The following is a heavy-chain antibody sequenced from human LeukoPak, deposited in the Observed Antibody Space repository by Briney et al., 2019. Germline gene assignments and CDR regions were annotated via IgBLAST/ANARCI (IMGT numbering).Heavy chain of an antibody. J-gene: IGHJ3*02. CDR2: ISGSGGST. CDR1: GYTFTSYG. V-gene: IGHV3-23*01. Sequence: GASVKVSCKASGYTFTSYGISWVRQAPGKGLEWVSAISGSGGSTYYADSVKGRFTISRDNSKNTLYLQMDSLRAEDTAVYYCAKSRSWGSGSYYNDAFDIWGQGTMVTVSS. CDR3: AKSRSWGSGSYYNDAFDI. D-gene: IGHD3-10*01.